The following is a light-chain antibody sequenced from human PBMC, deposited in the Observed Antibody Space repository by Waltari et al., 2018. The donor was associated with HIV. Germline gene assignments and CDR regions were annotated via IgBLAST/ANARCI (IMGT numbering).Light chain of an antibody. Sequence: DVQLTQSPASVSASVGDTVTITCRASPAFSTWIAWYQQKPGRAPKLLIYSASTLHSGVPSRFSGSGSGPDFTLTITNLQPEDLATYYCQRANTSPSFGGGTKVEIK. J-gene: IGKJ4*01. CDR1: PAFSTW. CDR3: QRANTSPS. V-gene: IGKV1-12*02. CDR2: SAS.